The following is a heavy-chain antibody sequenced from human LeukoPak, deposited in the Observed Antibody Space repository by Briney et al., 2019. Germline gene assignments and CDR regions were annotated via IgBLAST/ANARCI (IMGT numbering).Heavy chain of an antibody. CDR1: GGSISSYY. CDR3: ARTDIYDSSGFDY. CDR2: IYYSGST. J-gene: IGHJ4*02. Sequence: SETLSLTCTVSGGSISSYYWSWIRQPPGKGLEWIGYIYYSGSTNYNPSLKSRVTISVDTSKNQFSLKLSSVTAADTAVYYCARTDIYDSSGFDYWGQGTLVTVSS. V-gene: IGHV4-59*01. D-gene: IGHD3-22*01.